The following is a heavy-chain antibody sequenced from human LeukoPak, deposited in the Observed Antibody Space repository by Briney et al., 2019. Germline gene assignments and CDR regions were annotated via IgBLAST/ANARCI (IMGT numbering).Heavy chain of an antibody. Sequence: GGSLRLSCAASGFTFSSYAMSWVRQAPGKGLEWVSTISGIGGTTYYADSVKGRFTISRDNSKNTLYLQLNSLRAEDTALYYCAKDFKDYWGQGTLVTVSS. J-gene: IGHJ4*02. CDR2: ISGIGGTT. CDR3: AKDFKDY. CDR1: GFTFSSYA. V-gene: IGHV3-23*01.